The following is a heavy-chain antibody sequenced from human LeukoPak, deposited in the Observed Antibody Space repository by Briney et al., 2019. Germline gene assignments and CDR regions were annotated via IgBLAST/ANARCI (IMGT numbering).Heavy chain of an antibody. CDR2: IHYSGSS. CDR3: AKWDSKRHAFDM. D-gene: IGHD1-26*01. CDR1: GGSISSYY. Sequence: SETLSLTCTVSGGSISSYYWSWIRQPPGKEPEWIGYIHYSGSSKQNPSLTSRVTMSVDTSKNQFSLRLISVTAADTAVYYCAKWDSKRHAFDMGGQGTMVTVSS. J-gene: IGHJ3*02. V-gene: IGHV4-59*01.